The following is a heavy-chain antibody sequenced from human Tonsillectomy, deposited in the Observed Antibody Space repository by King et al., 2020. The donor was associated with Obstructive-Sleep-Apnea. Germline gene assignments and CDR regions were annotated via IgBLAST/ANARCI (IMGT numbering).Heavy chain of an antibody. CDR3: ARVVKTTAALDP. J-gene: IGHJ5*02. D-gene: IGHD4-17*01. V-gene: IGHV3-21*01. CDR2: ISSRSGFI. CDR1: GFTFSSYA. Sequence: VQLVESGGGLVKPGGSLRITCAASGFTFSSYAMNWVRQAPGKGLEWVAFISSRSGFIYYSDSVRGRFTISRDNAKNSVFLQMNSLRAEDTAVYYCARVVKTTAALDPWGQGILVTVSS.